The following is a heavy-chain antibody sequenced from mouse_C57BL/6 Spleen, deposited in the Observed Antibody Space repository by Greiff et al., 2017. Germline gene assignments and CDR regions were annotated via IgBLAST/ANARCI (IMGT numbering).Heavy chain of an antibody. CDR3: ASPPYYFDC. Sequence: ESGPGLVKPSQSLSLTCSVTGYSITSGYYWNWIRQFPGNKLEWMGYISYDGSNNYNPSLKNRISITRDTSKNQFFLKLNSVTTEDTATYYCASPPYYFDCWGQGTTLTVAS. V-gene: IGHV3-6*01. CDR1: GYSITSGYY. J-gene: IGHJ2*01. CDR2: ISYDGSN.